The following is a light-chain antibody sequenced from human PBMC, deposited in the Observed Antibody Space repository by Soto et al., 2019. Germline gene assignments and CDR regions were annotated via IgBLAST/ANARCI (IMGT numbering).Light chain of an antibody. CDR1: SSDVGGYNY. CDR3: SSKSSSTLLL. Sequence: QSALTQPPSVSGSPGQSITISCTGTSSDVGGYNYVSWYQQHPGKAPKLMIYEVSKRPSGVSDRFSGSKSGNTASLTISGLQGEDEADYYCSSKSSSTLLLFGGGTKLTVL. V-gene: IGLV2-14*01. CDR2: EVS. J-gene: IGLJ2*01.